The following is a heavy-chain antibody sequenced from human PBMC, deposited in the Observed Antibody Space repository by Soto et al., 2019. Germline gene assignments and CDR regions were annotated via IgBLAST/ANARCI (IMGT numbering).Heavy chain of an antibody. Sequence: ASVKVSCKASGYTFTSYAMHWVRQAPGQRLEWMGWINAGNGNTNYAQKLQGRVTMTTDTSTSTAYMELRSLRSDDTAVYYCARDGDYGWFDPWGQGTLVTSPQ. CDR1: GYTFTSYA. J-gene: IGHJ5*02. V-gene: IGHV1-3*01. D-gene: IGHD3-10*01. CDR2: INAGNGNT. CDR3: ARDGDYGWFDP.